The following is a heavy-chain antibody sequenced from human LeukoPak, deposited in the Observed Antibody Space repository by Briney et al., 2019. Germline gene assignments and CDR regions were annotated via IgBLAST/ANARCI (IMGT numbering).Heavy chain of an antibody. D-gene: IGHD3-10*01. CDR2: ISSSGSTI. CDR3: VRIGEFRVGSNYYGMDV. V-gene: IGHV3-48*03. J-gene: IGHJ6*02. Sequence: PGGSLRLSCAASAFTLSSYEMNWVRQAPGKGLECVSYISSSGSTIYYADSVKGRFTISRDSAKNSLYLQMNSLGAEDTAVYYCVRIGEFRVGSNYYGMDVWGQGTTVTVSS. CDR1: AFTLSSYE.